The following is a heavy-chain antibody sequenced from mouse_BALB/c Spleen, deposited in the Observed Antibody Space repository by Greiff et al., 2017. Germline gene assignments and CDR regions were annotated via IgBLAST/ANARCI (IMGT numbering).Heavy chain of an antibody. CDR3: ARHGSGSTGLAY. D-gene: IGHD1-1*01. Sequence: EVQLVESGGGLVKLGGSLKLSCAASGFTFSSYYMSWVRQTPGKRLELVAAINSNGGSTYYPDTVKGRFTISRDKAKNTLYLQMSGLTSEDTALYYCARHGSGSTGLAYWGQGTLVTVSA. CDR2: INSNGGST. CDR1: GFTFSSYY. V-gene: IGHV5-6-2*01. J-gene: IGHJ3*01.